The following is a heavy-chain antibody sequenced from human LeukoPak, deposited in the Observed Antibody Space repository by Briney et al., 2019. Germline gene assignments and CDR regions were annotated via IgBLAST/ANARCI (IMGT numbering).Heavy chain of an antibody. J-gene: IGHJ4*02. V-gene: IGHV4-34*01. Sequence: SETLSLTCAVYGGSFSGYYWSWIRQPPGKGLEWIGEINHSGSTNYNPSLKSRVTISVDTSKNQFSLKLSSVTAADTAVYYCARGRADYVWGSYRPYFDYWGQGTLVTVSS. D-gene: IGHD3-16*02. CDR1: GGSFSGYY. CDR3: ARGRADYVWGSYRPYFDY. CDR2: INHSGST.